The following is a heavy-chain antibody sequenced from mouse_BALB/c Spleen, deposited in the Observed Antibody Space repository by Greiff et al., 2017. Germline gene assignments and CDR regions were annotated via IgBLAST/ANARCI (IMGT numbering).Heavy chain of an antibody. CDR2: IYPGNVNT. J-gene: IGHJ2*01. V-gene: IGHV1S56*01. Sequence: VQLQQSGPELVKPGASVRISCKASGYTFTSYYIHWVKQRPGQGLEWIGWIYPGNVNTKYNEKFKGKATLTADKSSSTAYMQLSSLTSEDSAVYFCARLGYGYFDYWGQGTTLTVSS. CDR3: ARLGYGYFDY. CDR1: GYTFTSYY. D-gene: IGHD3-1*01.